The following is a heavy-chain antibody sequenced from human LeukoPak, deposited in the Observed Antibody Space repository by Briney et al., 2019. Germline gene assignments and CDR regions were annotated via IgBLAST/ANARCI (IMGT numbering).Heavy chain of an antibody. J-gene: IGHJ4*02. CDR1: GFTFSSYG. V-gene: IGHV3-33*01. D-gene: IGHD3-22*01. CDR3: ARDGETYYYDSSGYYPDY. CDR2: IWYDGSNK. Sequence: QTGGSLRLSCAASGFTFSSYGMLWVRQAPGKGLEWVAVIWYDGSNKYYADSVKGRFTISRDNSKNTLYLQMNSLRAEDTAVYYCARDGETYYYDSSGYYPDYWGQGTLVTVSS.